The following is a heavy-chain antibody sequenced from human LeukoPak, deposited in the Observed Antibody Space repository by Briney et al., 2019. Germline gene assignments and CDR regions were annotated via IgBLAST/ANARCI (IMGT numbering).Heavy chain of an antibody. CDR2: INPNSGGT. Sequence: GASVKVSCKASGYTFTGYYMHWVRQAPGQGLEWMGWINPNSGGTNYAQKFQGRVTMTRDTSISTAYMELSRLRSDDTAVYYCARETPVAYCGGDCYSGFDYWGQGTLVTVSS. V-gene: IGHV1-2*02. D-gene: IGHD2-21*02. J-gene: IGHJ4*02. CDR1: GYTFTGYY. CDR3: ARETPVAYCGGDCYSGFDY.